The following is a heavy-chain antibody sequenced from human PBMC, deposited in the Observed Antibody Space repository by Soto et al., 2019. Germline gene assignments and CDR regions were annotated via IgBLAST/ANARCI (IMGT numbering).Heavy chain of an antibody. Sequence: SLRLSCAASGFTVSSYEMDWVRQAPGKGLEWVAYISISGGTIYYGDSVEGRFTISRDNADNSLYLQMNSLRAEDTAVYYCTKEKSVINSGYDAFDIWGRGTVVTASS. CDR3: TKEKSVINSGYDAFDI. V-gene: IGHV3-48*03. CDR2: ISISGGTI. D-gene: IGHD5-12*01. CDR1: GFTVSSYE. J-gene: IGHJ3*02.